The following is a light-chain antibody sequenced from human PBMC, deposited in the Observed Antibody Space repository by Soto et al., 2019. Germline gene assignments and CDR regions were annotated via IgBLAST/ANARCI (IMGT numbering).Light chain of an antibody. CDR2: QDS. V-gene: IGLV3-1*01. J-gene: IGLJ2*01. CDR1: KLGDKF. CDR3: QAWDSSTYVV. Sequence: SYELTQPPSVSVSPGQTASITCSGDKLGDKFVWWYQHKPGQSPVLVISQDSKRPSGIPERFSGSNSGNTATLTISGTQAMDEADYYCQAWDSSTYVVFGGGTKVTVL.